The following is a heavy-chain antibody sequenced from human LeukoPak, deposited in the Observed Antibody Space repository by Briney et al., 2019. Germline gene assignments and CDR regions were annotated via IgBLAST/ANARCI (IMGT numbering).Heavy chain of an antibody. CDR3: ARDPSRPYSSSWLDY. CDR2: IWYDGSNK. D-gene: IGHD6-13*01. J-gene: IGHJ4*02. Sequence: GRSLRLSCAASGFTLSSYGMHWVRQAPGNGLKWVAVIWYDGSNKYYADSVKGRFTISRDNSKNTLYLQMNSLRAEDTAVYYCARDPSRPYSSSWLDYWGGGTRVTVSS. V-gene: IGHV3-33*01. CDR1: GFTLSSYG.